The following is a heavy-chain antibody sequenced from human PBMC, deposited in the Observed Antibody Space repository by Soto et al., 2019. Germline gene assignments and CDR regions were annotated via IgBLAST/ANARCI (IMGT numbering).Heavy chain of an antibody. CDR1: GGSISSGGYY. J-gene: IGHJ4*02. V-gene: IGHV4-31*03. D-gene: IGHD3-3*01. Sequence: SETLSLTCTVSGGSISSGGYYWSWIRQHPGKGLEWIGYIYYSGSTYYNPSLKSRVTISVDTSKNQFSLKLSSVTAADTAVYYCARGATIFGVVIHFDYCGQRTLVTVSS. CDR3: ARGATIFGVVIHFDY. CDR2: IYYSGST.